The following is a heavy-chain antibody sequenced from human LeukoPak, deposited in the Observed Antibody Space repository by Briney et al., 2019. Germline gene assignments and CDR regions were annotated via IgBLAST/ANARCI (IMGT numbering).Heavy chain of an antibody. CDR1: GFTFSSYA. D-gene: IGHD3-22*01. J-gene: IGHJ4*02. V-gene: IGHV3-30-3*01. CDR2: ISYDGSNK. CDR3: AKGDNAYYYDSSGQTY. Sequence: GGSLRLSCAASGFTFSSYAMHWVRQAPGKGLEWVAVISYDGSNKYYADSVKGRFTISRDNSKNTLYLQMNSLRAGDTAVYYCAKGDNAYYYDSSGQTYWGQGTLVTVSS.